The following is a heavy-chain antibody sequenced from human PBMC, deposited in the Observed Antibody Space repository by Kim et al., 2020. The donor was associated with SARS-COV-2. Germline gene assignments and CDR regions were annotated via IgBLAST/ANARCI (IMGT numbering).Heavy chain of an antibody. CDR2: IGGSADRT. Sequence: GGSLRLSCAASGFGVGGNAMAWVRQAPGKGLEWVSAIGGSADRTDYPDSVKGRFTISRDTSKNTIYMQMNSLRDDDTAVYFCAKDIFRWAFDVWGQGTVVTVSS. V-gene: IGHV3-23*01. CDR3: AKDIFRWAFDV. J-gene: IGHJ3*01. D-gene: IGHD3-9*01. CDR1: GFGVGGNA.